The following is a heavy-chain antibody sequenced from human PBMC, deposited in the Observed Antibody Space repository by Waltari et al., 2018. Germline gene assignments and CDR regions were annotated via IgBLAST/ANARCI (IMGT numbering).Heavy chain of an antibody. V-gene: IGHV1-69*10. CDR3: AGDPVRDVGVFDY. CDR1: GGTFGYYT. J-gene: IGHJ4*02. Sequence: QVQLVQSGAEVKKPGSSVKVSCKASGGTFGYYTINWVRQAPGQGLEWMGGIISILGIPNYAQKFQDRVTITADKSTSTAYMELSSLRSEDTAVYYCAGDPVRDVGVFDYWGQGTLVTVSS. D-gene: IGHD3-16*01. CDR2: IISILGIP.